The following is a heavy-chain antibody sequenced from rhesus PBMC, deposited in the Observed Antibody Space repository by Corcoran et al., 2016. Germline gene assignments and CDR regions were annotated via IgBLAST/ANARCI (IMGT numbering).Heavy chain of an antibody. V-gene: IGHV4-160*01. D-gene: IGHD4-23*01. CDR3: ARVGGSNYVGA. Sequence: QVQLQESGPGLVKPSATLSLTCAVSGGSISSNYWSWIRQPPGKGLVWIGYIYGSSASTDYNPSLKSRVTISTDTSKNQFSLKLRHVTAADTAVYYCARVGGSNYVGAWGQGVLVTVSS. J-gene: IGHJ4*01. CDR2: IYGSSAST. CDR1: GGSISSNY.